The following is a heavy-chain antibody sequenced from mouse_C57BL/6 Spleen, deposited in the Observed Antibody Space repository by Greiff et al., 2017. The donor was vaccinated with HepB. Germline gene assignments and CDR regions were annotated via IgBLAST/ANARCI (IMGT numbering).Heavy chain of an antibody. Sequence: EVKLQESVAELVRPGASVKLSCTASGFNIKNTYMHWVKQRPEQGLEWIGRIDPANGNTKYAPKFQGKATITADTSSNTAYLQLSSLTSEDTAIYYCARSYYSNYGYFDVWGTGTTVTVSS. CDR2: IDPANGNT. V-gene: IGHV14-3*01. CDR3: ARSYYSNYGYFDV. D-gene: IGHD2-5*01. J-gene: IGHJ1*03. CDR1: GFNIKNTY.